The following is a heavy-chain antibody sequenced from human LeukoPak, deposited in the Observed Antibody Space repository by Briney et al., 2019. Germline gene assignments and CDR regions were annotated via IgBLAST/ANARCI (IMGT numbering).Heavy chain of an antibody. Sequence: HPGGSLRLSCSASGFTFSSYVMRWARQAPGKGLEYVSAITNNGYTYYADSVKGRFTISRDNSKNTLYLQMNSLRAEDTAIYYCVRRSVEGVYFDYWGQGTLVTVSS. D-gene: IGHD3-16*01. CDR3: VRRSVEGVYFDY. J-gene: IGHJ4*02. CDR2: ITNNGYT. V-gene: IGHV3-64D*06. CDR1: GFTFSSYV.